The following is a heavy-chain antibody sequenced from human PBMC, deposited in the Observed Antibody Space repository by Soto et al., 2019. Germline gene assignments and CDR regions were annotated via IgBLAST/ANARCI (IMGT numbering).Heavy chain of an antibody. J-gene: IGHJ3*02. Sequence: EVQLVESGGDLVQPGGSRRLAGAASGFTFSGHWMHWVRQVPGKGLEWVSRINTDGGSSAYADSVKGRVTSSLDNAKHTLYLQMNGLRAEDTAVYYCAREAGYCSRTSCYRRAFDTWGQGTTVTVSS. D-gene: IGHD2-2*01. CDR3: AREAGYCSRTSCYRRAFDT. V-gene: IGHV3-74*03. CDR1: GFTFSGHW. CDR2: INTDGGSS.